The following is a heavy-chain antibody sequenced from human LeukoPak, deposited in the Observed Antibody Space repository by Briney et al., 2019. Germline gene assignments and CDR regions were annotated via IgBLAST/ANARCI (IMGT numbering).Heavy chain of an antibody. CDR3: ARKMGWYYFDY. Sequence: PSETLSLTCTVSGGSISSYYWSWIRQPPGKGLEWIGYIYYSGSTNYNPSLKSRVTISVDTSKNQFSLKLSSVTAADTAVYYCARKMGWYYFDYWGQGTLVTVSS. J-gene: IGHJ4*02. V-gene: IGHV4-59*01. CDR1: GGSISSYY. D-gene: IGHD2-8*01. CDR2: IYYSGST.